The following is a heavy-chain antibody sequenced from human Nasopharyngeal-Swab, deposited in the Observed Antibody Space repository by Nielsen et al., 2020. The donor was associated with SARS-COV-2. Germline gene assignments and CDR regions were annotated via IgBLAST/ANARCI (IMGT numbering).Heavy chain of an antibody. J-gene: IGHJ4*02. CDR3: TTDWISFGYATNDY. CDR2: IKSKTDGGTT. Sequence: GGSLRLSCAASGFTFSNAWMSWVRQAPGKGLEWVGRIKSKTDGGTTDYAAPVKGRFTISRDDSKNTLYLQMNSLKTEDTAVYYCTTDWISFGYATNDYWGQGTRVTVSS. V-gene: IGHV3-15*01. D-gene: IGHD3-10*01. CDR1: GFTFSNAW.